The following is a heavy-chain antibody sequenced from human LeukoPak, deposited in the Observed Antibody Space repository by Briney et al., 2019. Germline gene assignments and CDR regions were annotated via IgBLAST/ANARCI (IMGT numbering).Heavy chain of an antibody. CDR1: GGTFSSYA. D-gene: IGHD3-3*01. V-gene: IGHV1-18*01. J-gene: IGHJ4*02. Sequence: GASVKVSCKASGGTFSSYAISWVRQAPGQGLEWMGWISAYNGNTNYAQKLQGRVTMTTDTSTSTAYMELRSLRSDDTAVYYCARDPTYDFWSGWIIPAEYYFDYWGQGTLVTVSS. CDR3: ARDPTYDFWSGWIIPAEYYFDY. CDR2: ISAYNGNT.